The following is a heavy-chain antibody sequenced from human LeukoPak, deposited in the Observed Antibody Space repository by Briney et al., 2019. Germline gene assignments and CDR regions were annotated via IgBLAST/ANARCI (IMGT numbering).Heavy chain of an antibody. V-gene: IGHV3-30*03. J-gene: IGHJ4*02. D-gene: IGHD3-16*02. CDR2: ISYDGSNK. Sequence: GGSLRLSCAASGFTFSSYGMHWVRQAPGKGLEWVAVISYDGSNKYYADSVKGRFTISRDNSKNTLYLQMNSLRAEDTAVYYCARSDDYVWGSYRSFDYWGQGTLVTVSS. CDR3: ARSDDYVWGSYRSFDY. CDR1: GFTFSSYG.